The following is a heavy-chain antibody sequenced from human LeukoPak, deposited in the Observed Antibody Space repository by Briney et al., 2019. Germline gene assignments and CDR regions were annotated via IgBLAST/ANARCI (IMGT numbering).Heavy chain of an antibody. J-gene: IGHJ6*02. CDR3: ARALGDQPDYYYGMDV. D-gene: IGHD2-2*01. Sequence: GGSLRLSCAASGFTFSSYSMNWVRQAPGKGLEWVSYISSSSSTIFYADSVTGRFTISRDNADNSLFLQMNSLRAEDTAVYYCARALGDQPDYYYGMDVWGQGTTVTVSS. CDR2: ISSSSSTI. CDR1: GFTFSSYS. V-gene: IGHV3-48*04.